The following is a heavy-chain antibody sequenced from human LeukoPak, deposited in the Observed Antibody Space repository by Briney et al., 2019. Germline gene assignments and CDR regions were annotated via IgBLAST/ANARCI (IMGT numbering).Heavy chain of an antibody. J-gene: IGHJ6*02. V-gene: IGHV3-7*03. CDR3: ARGGGLDV. CDR1: GFTFSNYW. D-gene: IGHD3-16*01. CDR2: IKQDGSVK. Sequence: GGSLRLSCAASGFTFSNYWMSWVRQAPGKGLEWVANIKQDGSVKYYVDSVKGRFTISRDNAKNSLYLQMSNLRAEDTAVYFCARGGGLDVWGQGATVTVSS.